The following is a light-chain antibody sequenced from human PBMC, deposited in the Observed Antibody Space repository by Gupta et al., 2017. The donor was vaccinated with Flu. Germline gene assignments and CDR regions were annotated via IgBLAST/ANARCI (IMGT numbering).Light chain of an antibody. CDR3: QQSEGTPST. CDR2: AAS. Sequence: DIQMTQSPSSLSPSVGDRVTITCRASQSISSYLNWYQQKPGKAPKLLIYAASSLQSGVPSRFSGSGSGTDFTLTISRLQAEDFATYYGQQSEGTPSTLGQGTKVEIK. J-gene: IGKJ2*02. V-gene: IGKV1-39*01. CDR1: QSISSY.